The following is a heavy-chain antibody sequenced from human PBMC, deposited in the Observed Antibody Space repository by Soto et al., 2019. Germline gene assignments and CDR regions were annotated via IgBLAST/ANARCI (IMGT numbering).Heavy chain of an antibody. CDR3: ASDRQADDYCEDAIDY. CDR2: MYSAGNT. V-gene: IGHV3-66*01. J-gene: IGHJ4*02. CDR1: GLIVDNNY. Sequence: GGSLRLSCAASGLIVDNNYMSWVRQAPGKGLEWISVMYSAGNTYYADSVRGRFTISRDSSTNTLFLEMHSLRVEDTAVDYCASDRQADDYCEDAIDYSGQGTLVTVSS. D-gene: IGHD4-17*01.